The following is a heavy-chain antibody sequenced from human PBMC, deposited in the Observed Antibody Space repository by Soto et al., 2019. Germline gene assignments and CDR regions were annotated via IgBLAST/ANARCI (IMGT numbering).Heavy chain of an antibody. CDR3: ARDRAAVAGTFDY. CDR2: IYHTGRT. J-gene: IGHJ4*02. D-gene: IGHD6-19*01. Sequence: LSLTCAVSGFFITNGYYWGWIRQPPGKGLEWIGSIYHTGRTYYNPSLKSRVTISVDTSKNHFSLRLNSVTAADTATYYCARDRAAVAGTFDYWGQGTPVTVSS. CDR1: GFFITNGYY. V-gene: IGHV4-38-2*02.